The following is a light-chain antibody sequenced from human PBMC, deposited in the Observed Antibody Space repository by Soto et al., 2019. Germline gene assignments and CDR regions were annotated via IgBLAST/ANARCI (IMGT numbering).Light chain of an antibody. CDR2: GAS. CDR3: QQYGSSPRGT. CDR1: QSVSSSY. J-gene: IGKJ1*01. V-gene: IGKV3-20*01. Sequence: EIVLTQSPGTLSLSPGERATLSCRASQSVSSSYLAWYQQKPGQAPRLLIYGASSRATGIPDRCSGSGSGTEFTLTISRMEPADFAVYYCQQYGSSPRGTFGQGTKVEIK.